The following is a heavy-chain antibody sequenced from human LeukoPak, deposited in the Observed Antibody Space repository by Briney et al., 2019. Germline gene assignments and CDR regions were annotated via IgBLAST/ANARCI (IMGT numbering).Heavy chain of an antibody. CDR1: GYSISSGYY. CDR3: ARPLVVNTNDAFDI. J-gene: IGHJ3*02. V-gene: IGHV4-38-2*02. CDR2: IYYSGST. D-gene: IGHD3-22*01. Sequence: SETLSLTCTVSGYSISSGYYWGWIRQPPGKGLEWIGSIYYSGSTYYNPSLKSRVTISVDTSKNQFSLKLSSVTAADTAVYYCARPLVVNTNDAFDIWGQGTMVTVSS.